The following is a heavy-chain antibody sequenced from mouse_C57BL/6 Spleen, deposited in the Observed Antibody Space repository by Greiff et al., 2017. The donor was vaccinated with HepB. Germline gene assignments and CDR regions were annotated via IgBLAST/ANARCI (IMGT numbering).Heavy chain of an antibody. J-gene: IGHJ2*01. CDR3: ARFGGYFDY. Sequence: VQLQQSGAELVRPGTSVKVSCKASGYAFTNYLIEWVKQRPGQGLEWIGMINPGSGGTNYNEKFKGKATLTADKSSSTAYMQLSSLTSEDSAVYFCARFGGYFDYWGQGTTLTVSS. CDR2: INPGSGGT. V-gene: IGHV1-54*01. CDR1: GYAFTNYL.